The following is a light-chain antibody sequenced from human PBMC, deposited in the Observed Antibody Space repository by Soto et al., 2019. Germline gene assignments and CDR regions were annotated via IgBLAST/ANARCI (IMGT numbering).Light chain of an antibody. Sequence: IQLTQSPSSLSASVGDRVTITCRASQTISSYLAWYQQKPGRATNLLIYRASTLQSGVPSRFSGSGSGTDFTLTISSLPPEDFATNYCQQLNSYPRTFGQGTKVEIK. CDR2: RAS. V-gene: IGKV1-9*01. J-gene: IGKJ1*01. CDR1: QTISSY. CDR3: QQLNSYPRT.